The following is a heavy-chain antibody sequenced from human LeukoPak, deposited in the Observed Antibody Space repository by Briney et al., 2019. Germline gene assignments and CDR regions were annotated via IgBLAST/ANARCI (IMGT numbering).Heavy chain of an antibody. V-gene: IGHV1-18*01. D-gene: IGHD2-15*01. Sequence: GASVKVSCKASGYTFTSYGISWVRQAPGQGLEWMGWISAYNGNTNYAQKLQGRVTMTTDTSTSTAYMELRSLRSDDTAVYYCARDLPRRMVAATPPEDYWGQGTLVTVSS. CDR3: ARDLPRRMVAATPPEDY. J-gene: IGHJ4*02. CDR1: GYTFTSYG. CDR2: ISAYNGNT.